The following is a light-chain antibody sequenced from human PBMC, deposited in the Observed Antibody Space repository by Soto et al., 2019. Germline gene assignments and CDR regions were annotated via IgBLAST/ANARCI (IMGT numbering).Light chain of an antibody. V-gene: IGLV2-14*01. J-gene: IGLJ1*01. CDR3: SSYTSSSTYV. CDR2: EVS. Sequence: QSALTQPASVSGSPGQSITISYTGTSRDVGGYNYVSWYQQHPGKAPKLMIYEVSNRPSGVSNRFSGSKSGNTASLTIAGLQAEDEADYYCSSYTSSSTYVFGTGTKLTVL. CDR1: SRDVGGYNY.